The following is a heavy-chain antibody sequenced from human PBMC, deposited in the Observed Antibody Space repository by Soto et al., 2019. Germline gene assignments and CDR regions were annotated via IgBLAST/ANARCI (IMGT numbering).Heavy chain of an antibody. J-gene: IGHJ4*02. Sequence: ASVKVSCKASGFTFTSSAVQWVRQARGQRLEWIGWIVVGSGNTNYAQKFQERVTITRDMSTSTAYMELSSLRSEDTAVYYCAADRGYWSYSGSYYVDYWGQGTLVTVSS. CDR3: AADRGYWSYSGSYYVDY. D-gene: IGHD1-26*01. CDR1: GFTFTSSA. V-gene: IGHV1-58*01. CDR2: IVVGSGNT.